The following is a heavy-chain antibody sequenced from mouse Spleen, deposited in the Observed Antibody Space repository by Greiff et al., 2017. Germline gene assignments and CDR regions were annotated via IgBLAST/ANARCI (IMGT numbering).Heavy chain of an antibody. V-gene: IGHV1S56*01. J-gene: IGHJ3*01. Sequence: VQGVESGPELVKPGASVRISCKASGYTFTSYYIHWVKQRPGQGLEWIGWIYPGNVNTKYNEKFKGKATLTADKSSSTAYMQLSSLTSEDSAVYFCAREGGYYGFAYWGQGTLVTVSA. CDR2: IYPGNVNT. D-gene: IGHD2-3*01. CDR1: GYTFTSYY. CDR3: AREGGYYGFAY.